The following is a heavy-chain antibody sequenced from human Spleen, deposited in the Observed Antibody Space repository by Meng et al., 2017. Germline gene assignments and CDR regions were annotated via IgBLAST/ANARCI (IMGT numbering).Heavy chain of an antibody. Sequence: GSLRLSCTVSGGSISSYYWSWIRQPPGKGLEWIGYIYYSGSTNYSPSLKSRVTISEDTSKNQFSLKLSSVTAADTAVYYCAREGLVEMLDYWGQGTLVTVSS. V-gene: IGHV4-59*12. D-gene: IGHD5-24*01. J-gene: IGHJ4*02. CDR2: IYYSGST. CDR1: GGSISSYY. CDR3: AREGLVEMLDY.